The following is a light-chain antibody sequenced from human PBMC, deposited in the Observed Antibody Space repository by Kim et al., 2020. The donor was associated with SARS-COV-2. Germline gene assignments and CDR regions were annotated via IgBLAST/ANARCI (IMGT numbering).Light chain of an antibody. CDR3: QHFSGYPLT. Sequence: ASVGDRVTITCRASQGISSALAWYQQTPGKAPKLLIFDASILQPGVPSRFSGSGSGTDFTLSISSLQPEDFATYYCQHFSGYPLTFGGGTKVDIK. CDR1: QGISSA. CDR2: DAS. V-gene: IGKV1-13*02. J-gene: IGKJ4*01.